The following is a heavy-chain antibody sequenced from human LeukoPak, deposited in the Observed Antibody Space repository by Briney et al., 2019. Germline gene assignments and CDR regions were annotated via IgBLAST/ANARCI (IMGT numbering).Heavy chain of an antibody. Sequence: GSLRLSCAASGFTVSSNYMSWVRQAPGKGLEWVSVTYSGGSTYYADSVKGRFTISRDNSKNTLYLQMNSLRAEDTAVYYCASVLTGYSSSFPWGQGTLVTVSS. CDR1: GFTVSSNY. V-gene: IGHV3-66*02. D-gene: IGHD6-13*01. J-gene: IGHJ5*02. CDR2: TYSGGST. CDR3: ASVLTGYSSSFP.